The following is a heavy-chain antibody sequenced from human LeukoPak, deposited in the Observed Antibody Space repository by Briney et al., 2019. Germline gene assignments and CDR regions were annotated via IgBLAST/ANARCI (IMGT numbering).Heavy chain of an antibody. CDR2: IWATGST. J-gene: IGHJ2*01. D-gene: IGHD4-11*01. CDR1: GGSISSHY. V-gene: IGHV4-4*07. CDR3: ARVRAYSDFVGNFDL. Sequence: SETLSLTCTVSGGSISSHYWSWIRQPAGKRLEWIGRIWATGSTVGNPSFRSRLTLSIDRSKSQLSLQLTSMTAADSAVYYCARVRAYSDFVGNFDLWGHGIPVTVSS.